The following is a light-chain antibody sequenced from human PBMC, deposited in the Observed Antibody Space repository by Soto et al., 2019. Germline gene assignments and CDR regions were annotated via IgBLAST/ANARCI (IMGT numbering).Light chain of an antibody. J-gene: IGLJ2*01. CDR2: RNN. CDR1: SSNIGSNY. CDR3: AARDDSLSGYVV. Sequence: QSVLTQPPSASGTPGQRVTISCSGSSSNIGSNYVYWYQQPPGTAPKLLIYRNNQRPSGVPDRFSGSKSGTSASLAISGLRSEDEADYYCAARDDSLSGYVVFGGGTKLTVL. V-gene: IGLV1-47*01.